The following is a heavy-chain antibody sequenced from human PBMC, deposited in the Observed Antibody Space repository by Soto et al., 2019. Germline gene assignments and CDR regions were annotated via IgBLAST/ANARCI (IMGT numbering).Heavy chain of an antibody. Sequence: AGEALKISCEASGYTFTNYWIGWVRQMPGKGLEWVGIICPGDSGTYYNTSLQGQVTISADKSITTPYLQWSSLKASDTAVYYCAASIFYYGMDVWGQGTTVTVSS. CDR3: AASIFYYGMDV. CDR1: GYTFTNYW. CDR2: ICPGDSGT. J-gene: IGHJ6*02. V-gene: IGHV5-51*01.